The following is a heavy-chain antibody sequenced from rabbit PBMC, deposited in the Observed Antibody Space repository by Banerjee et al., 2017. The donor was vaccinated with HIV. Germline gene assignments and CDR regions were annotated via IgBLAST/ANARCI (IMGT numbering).Heavy chain of an antibody. CDR3: ARGDWLNL. CDR2: INTNTGNT. Sequence: QSLEESGGDLVKPGASLTLTCKASGFDFSTNAMCWVRQAPGKGLEWIACINTNTGNTVYASWAKGPFTISKTSSTTVTLQMTSLTAADTATYFCARGDWLNLWGPGTLVTVS. J-gene: IGHJ4*01. D-gene: IGHD4-1*01. CDR1: GFDFSTNA. V-gene: IGHV1S40*01.